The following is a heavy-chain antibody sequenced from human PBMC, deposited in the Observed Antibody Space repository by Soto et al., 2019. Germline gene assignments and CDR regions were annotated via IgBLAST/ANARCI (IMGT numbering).Heavy chain of an antibody. CDR3: ARQIGRGSWSLDH. J-gene: IGHJ4*02. D-gene: IGHD6-13*01. V-gene: IGHV4-39*01. Sequence: QLQLQESGPGLVKPAETLSLTCSVSGGSISSSDYWWGWIRQPPGKGLEWIGSIYYTGSTYYNPSLKRRGEISVDTSKNQFSLRLSSVTAADTAVYYCARQIGRGSWSLDHWGQGTLVTVSS. CDR1: GGSISSSDYW. CDR2: IYYTGST.